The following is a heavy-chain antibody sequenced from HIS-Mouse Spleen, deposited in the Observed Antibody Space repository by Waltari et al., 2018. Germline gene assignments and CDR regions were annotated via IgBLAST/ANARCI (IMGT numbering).Heavy chain of an antibody. D-gene: IGHD4-4*01. J-gene: IGHJ4*02. CDR1: GYTFTSYD. Sequence: QVQLVQSGAEVKKPGASVKVSCKASGYTFTSYDINWVRQATGQGLEWMGWMNPNSGNTGYAQKFQGRVTMTRKTAISTAYMELSSLRSEETAVYYCARGHDYSNYFDYWGQGTLVTVSS. CDR2: MNPNSGNT. CDR3: ARGHDYSNYFDY. V-gene: IGHV1-8*01.